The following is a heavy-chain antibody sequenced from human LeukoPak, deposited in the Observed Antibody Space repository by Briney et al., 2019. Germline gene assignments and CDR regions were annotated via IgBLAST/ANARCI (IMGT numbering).Heavy chain of an antibody. V-gene: IGHV3-23*01. Sequence: GGSLRLSCAASGFTFRDYAVVWVRQAPGKGLEWVSAITGSGGTTYYADSVRGRFTIYRDNSKNTLYLQMNSLRGEDTAVDYCGKDPNGDYVGAFDFQRWGQGTLVTVSS. CDR3: GKDPNGDYVGAFDFQR. D-gene: IGHD4-17*01. CDR1: GFTFRDYA. J-gene: IGHJ1*01. CDR2: ITGSGGTT.